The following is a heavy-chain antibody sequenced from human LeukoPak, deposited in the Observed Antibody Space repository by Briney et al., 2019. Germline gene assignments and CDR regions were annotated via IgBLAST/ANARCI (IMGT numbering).Heavy chain of an antibody. V-gene: IGHV1-69*05. CDR3: AREGSWAARPYFDY. Sequence: SVKVSCKASGGTFSSYAISWVRQAPGQGLEWMGGIIPIFGTANYAQKFQGRVTITTDESTSTAYMELSSLRSEDTAVYYCAREGSWAARPYFDYWGQGTLVTVSS. CDR1: GGTFSSYA. CDR2: IIPIFGTA. J-gene: IGHJ4*02. D-gene: IGHD6-6*01.